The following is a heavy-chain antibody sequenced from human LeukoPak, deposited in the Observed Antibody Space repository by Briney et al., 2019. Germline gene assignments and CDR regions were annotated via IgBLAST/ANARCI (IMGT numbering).Heavy chain of an antibody. Sequence: SETLSLTCTVSGGSISNCYWSWIRQPPGKGLEWIGYIYYSGSTNYNPSLKSRVTISVDTSKNQFSLKLSSVTAADTAVYYCARQYSGSYSDWFDPWGQGTLVTVSS. V-gene: IGHV4-59*08. CDR3: ARQYSGSYSDWFDP. CDR2: IYYSGST. CDR1: GGSISNCY. D-gene: IGHD1-26*01. J-gene: IGHJ5*02.